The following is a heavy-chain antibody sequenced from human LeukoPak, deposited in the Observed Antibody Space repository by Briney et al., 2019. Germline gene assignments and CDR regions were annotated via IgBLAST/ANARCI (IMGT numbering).Heavy chain of an antibody. V-gene: IGHV4-4*07. CDR1: GDSINNYY. Sequence: SETLSLTCTVSGDSINNYYWSWIRQPGGKGLEWIGRIFNSGSTDYNPSLKSRVTMSVDTSKNQFSVKVNSVTAADTAVYYCARGLGVGADRALDYWGQGTLVTVSS. CDR3: ARGLGVGADRALDY. CDR2: IFNSGST. J-gene: IGHJ4*02. D-gene: IGHD1-26*01.